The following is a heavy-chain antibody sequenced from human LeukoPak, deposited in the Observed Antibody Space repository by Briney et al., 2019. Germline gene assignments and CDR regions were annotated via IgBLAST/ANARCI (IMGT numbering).Heavy chain of an antibody. Sequence: SETLSLTCTVSGGSISSGDYYWSWIRQPPGKGLEWIGEINHSGSTNYNPSLKSRVTISVDTSKNQFSLKLSSVTAADTAVYYCARAWYCSSTSCYMQKGYYYYMDVWGKGTTVTVSS. CDR1: GGSISSGDYY. J-gene: IGHJ6*03. V-gene: IGHV4-39*07. D-gene: IGHD2-2*02. CDR2: INHSGST. CDR3: ARAWYCSSTSCYMQKGYYYYMDV.